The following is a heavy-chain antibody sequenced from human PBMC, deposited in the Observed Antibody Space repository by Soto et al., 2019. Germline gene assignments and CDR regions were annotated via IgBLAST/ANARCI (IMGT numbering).Heavy chain of an antibody. CDR3: ARAPIVVVPAAIGHWFDP. CDR1: GGSFSGYY. Sequence: SETLSLTCAVYGGSFSGYYWSWIRQPPGKGLERIGEINHSGSTNYNPSHKSQVTISVDTSKNQFSLKMSTVTTADTAVYYCARAPIVVVPAAIGHWFDPWGQGTLVTVSS. CDR2: INHSGST. J-gene: IGHJ5*02. V-gene: IGHV4-34*01. D-gene: IGHD2-2*01.